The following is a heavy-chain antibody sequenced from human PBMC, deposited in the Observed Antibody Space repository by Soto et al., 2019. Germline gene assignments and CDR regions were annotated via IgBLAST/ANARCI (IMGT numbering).Heavy chain of an antibody. V-gene: IGHV3-21*01. J-gene: IGHJ6*02. Sequence: PGGSLRLSCAASGFTFSSYSMNWVRQAPGKGLEWVSSISSSSSYIYYADSVKGRFTISRDNSKNTLYLQMNSLRAEDTAVYYCAKDRRPNYYYGMDVWGQGTTVTVSS. CDR2: ISSSSSYI. D-gene: IGHD6-25*01. CDR3: AKDRRPNYYYGMDV. CDR1: GFTFSSYS.